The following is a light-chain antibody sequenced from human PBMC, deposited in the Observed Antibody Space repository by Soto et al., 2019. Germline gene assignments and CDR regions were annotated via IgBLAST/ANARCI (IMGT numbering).Light chain of an antibody. V-gene: IGKV1-5*01. Sequence: QMTQSPSTLSASVGDRVTITCRASQSMSSWVAWYQQKPGKAPKLLIYGASSLERGVPSRLSVSGSGSEFTLTISSLQSDFCATYYCQQYTSYDMWSLGQGTKVELK. CDR1: QSMSSW. J-gene: IGKJ1*01. CDR2: GAS. CDR3: QQYTSYDMWS.